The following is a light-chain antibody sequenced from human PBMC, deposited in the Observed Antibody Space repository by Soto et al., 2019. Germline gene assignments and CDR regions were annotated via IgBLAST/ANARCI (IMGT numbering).Light chain of an antibody. J-gene: IGKJ5*01. CDR3: QQYGSSLIT. CDR2: GAS. Sequence: EIVLTQSPGTLSLSPGERATLSCRASQSVSSSYLAWYQQKPGQAPRLLIYGASSRATGIPDRFSGSGSGTDFTLTISILETEEFAVYYCQQYGSSLITFGQGTRLEIK. CDR1: QSVSSSY. V-gene: IGKV3-20*01.